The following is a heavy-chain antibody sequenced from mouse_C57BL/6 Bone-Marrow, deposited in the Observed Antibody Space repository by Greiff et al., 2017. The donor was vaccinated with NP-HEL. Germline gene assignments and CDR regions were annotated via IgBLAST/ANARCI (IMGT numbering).Heavy chain of an antibody. CDR1: GFTFSDYG. D-gene: IGHD1-1*01. Sequence: EVKLMESGGGLVKPGGSLKLSCAASGFTFSDYGMHWVRQAPEKGLEWVAYISSGSSTIYYADTVKGRFTISRDNAKNTLFLQMTSLRSEDTAMYYCARPHYGSSYVNYWGQGTTLTVSS. CDR2: ISSGSSTI. CDR3: ARPHYGSSYVNY. V-gene: IGHV5-17*01. J-gene: IGHJ2*01.